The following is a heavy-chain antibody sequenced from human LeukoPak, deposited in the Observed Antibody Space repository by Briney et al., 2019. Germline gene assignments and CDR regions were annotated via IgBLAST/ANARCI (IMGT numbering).Heavy chain of an antibody. CDR3: ARDYYYDSSGYYSIFDY. CDR2: IYTSGST. J-gene: IGHJ4*02. CDR1: GGSISSGSYY. Sequence: KASQTLSLTCTVSGGSISSGSYYWSWIRQPAGKGLEWIGRIYTSGSTNYNPSLKSRVTISVDTSKNQFSLKLSSVTAADTAVYYCARDYYYDSSGYYSIFDYWGQGTLVTVSS. D-gene: IGHD3-22*01. V-gene: IGHV4-61*02.